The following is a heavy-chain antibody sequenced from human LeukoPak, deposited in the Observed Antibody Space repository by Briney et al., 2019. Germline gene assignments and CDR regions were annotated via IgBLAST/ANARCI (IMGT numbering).Heavy chain of an antibody. CDR3: ASLGGYSYGWRYYFDY. Sequence: SETLSLTCAVYGGSFSGYYWSLIRQPLGKGMEWIGEINHSGSTNYNPSLKSRVTISVDTSKNQFSLKLSSVTAADTAVYYCASLGGYSYGWRYYFDYWGQGTLVTVSS. V-gene: IGHV4-34*01. CDR2: INHSGST. D-gene: IGHD5-18*01. J-gene: IGHJ4*02. CDR1: GGSFSGYY.